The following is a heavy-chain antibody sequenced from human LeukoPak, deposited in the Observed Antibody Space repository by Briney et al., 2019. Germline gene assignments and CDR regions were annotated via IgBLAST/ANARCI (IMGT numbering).Heavy chain of an antibody. J-gene: IGHJ3*02. CDR3: AREWAVAFGLGAFDI. D-gene: IGHD6-19*01. V-gene: IGHV3-23*01. CDR2: ISGSGGST. Sequence: PGGSLRLSCTASRFTFSNFAMSWVRQAPGKGLEWDSAISGSGGSTYYADSVKGRFTISRDNSKNTLYLQMNSLRAEDTAVYYCAREWAVAFGLGAFDIWGQGTMVTVSS. CDR1: RFTFSNFA.